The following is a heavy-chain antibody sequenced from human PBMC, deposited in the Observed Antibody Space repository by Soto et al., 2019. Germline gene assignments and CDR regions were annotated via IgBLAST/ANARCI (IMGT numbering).Heavy chain of an antibody. CDR2: IYHSGST. D-gene: IGHD6-19*01. J-gene: IGHJ2*01. V-gene: IGHV4-4*02. Sequence: QVQLQESGPGLVKPSGTLSLTCAVSGGSISSSNWWSWVRQPPGKGLEWIGEIYHSGSTNYNPSLKSRVTISVDKSKNQFSLKLSSVTAADTAVYYCARAPPLSSGWHQIGYFDLWGRGTLVTVSS. CDR1: GGSISSSNW. CDR3: ARAPPLSSGWHQIGYFDL.